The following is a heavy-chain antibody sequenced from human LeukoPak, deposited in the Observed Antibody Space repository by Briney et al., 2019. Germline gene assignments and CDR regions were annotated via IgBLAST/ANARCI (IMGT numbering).Heavy chain of an antibody. CDR1: GGSISSGGYY. CDR3: ARIRGYIVVVPPHFDY. Sequence: SETLSLTCTVSGGSISSGGYYWSWIRQPPGKGLEWIGYIYYSGSTNYNPSLKSRVTISVDTSKNQFSLKLSSVTAADTAVYYCARIRGYIVVVPPHFDYWGQGTLVTVSS. CDR2: IYYSGST. V-gene: IGHV4-61*08. D-gene: IGHD2-2*01. J-gene: IGHJ4*02.